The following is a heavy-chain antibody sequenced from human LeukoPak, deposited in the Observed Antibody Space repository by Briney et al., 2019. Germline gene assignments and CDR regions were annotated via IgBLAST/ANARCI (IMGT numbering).Heavy chain of an antibody. V-gene: IGHV3-30*18. Sequence: PGGSLRLSCAVSGFTFSSYGMHWVRQAPGRGLECVAVISYDGSNKYYADSVKRRFTISRDNSKNTLYLQMNSLRAEDTAVYYCAKVSLYPLDAFDIWGQGTMVTVSS. J-gene: IGHJ3*02. D-gene: IGHD2-2*02. CDR3: AKVSLYPLDAFDI. CDR1: GFTFSSYG. CDR2: ISYDGSNK.